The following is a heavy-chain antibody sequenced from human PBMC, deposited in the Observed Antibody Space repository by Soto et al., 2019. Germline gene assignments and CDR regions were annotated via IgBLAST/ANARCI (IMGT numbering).Heavy chain of an antibody. J-gene: IGHJ6*02. CDR1: GYTFTSYA. Sequence: ASVKVSCKASGYTFTSYAMHWVRQAPGQRLEWMGWINAGNGNTKYSQKFQGRVTITRDTSASTAYMELSSLRSEDTAVYYCARGGYGDYCYYYGMDVWGQGTTVTVSS. CDR2: INAGNGNT. V-gene: IGHV1-3*01. CDR3: ARGGYGDYCYYYGMDV. D-gene: IGHD4-17*01.